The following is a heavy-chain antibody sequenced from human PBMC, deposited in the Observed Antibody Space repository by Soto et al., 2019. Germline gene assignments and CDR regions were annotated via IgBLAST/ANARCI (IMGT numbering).Heavy chain of an antibody. J-gene: IGHJ6*02. Sequence: QVQLVQSGAEVKKPGASVKVSCKASGYTFTGYYMHWVRQAPGQGLEWMGWINPNSGGTNYAQKLKGWVTMTRDTSISTAYMELSRLRSDDTAVYYCARERGSGSYYSGYYGMDVWGQGTTVTVSS. CDR1: GYTFTGYY. CDR2: INPNSGGT. V-gene: IGHV1-2*04. CDR3: ARERGSGSYYSGYYGMDV. D-gene: IGHD3-10*01.